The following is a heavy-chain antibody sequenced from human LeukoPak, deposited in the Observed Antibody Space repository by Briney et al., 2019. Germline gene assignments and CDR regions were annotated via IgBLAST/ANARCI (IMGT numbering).Heavy chain of an antibody. Sequence: PSETLFLTCTVSRGSIIGYYWTWIRQPPGKGLQWIGYMYYSGTTKYNPSLKSRVTTSMDTSKNQFSLKVNSVTAADTAVYYCARVGFWSGSYTGYFDYWGQGALVTVSS. J-gene: IGHJ4*02. CDR1: RGSIIGYY. D-gene: IGHD3-3*01. CDR2: MYYSGTT. CDR3: ARVGFWSGSYTGYFDY. V-gene: IGHV4-59*12.